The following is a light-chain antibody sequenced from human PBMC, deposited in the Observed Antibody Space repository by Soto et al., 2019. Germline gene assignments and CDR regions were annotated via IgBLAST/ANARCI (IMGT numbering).Light chain of an antibody. J-gene: IGKJ2*01. V-gene: IGKV3-20*01. CDR2: GAS. CDR1: QSVSSSY. Sequence: EIVLTQSPGTLSLSPGERATLSCRASQSVSSSYLAWYQQKPGQAPRLLIYGASSRATGIPERFSGSGSGTDFTLIISRLEPEDFAVYFCQQYGSSPPYTFGQGTKVDIK. CDR3: QQYGSSPPYT.